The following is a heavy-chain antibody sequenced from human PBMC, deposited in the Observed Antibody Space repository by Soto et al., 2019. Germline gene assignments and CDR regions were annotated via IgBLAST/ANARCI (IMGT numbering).Heavy chain of an antibody. CDR2: ISAGNGNT. CDR3: ARGIAAAGTSWFDP. V-gene: IGHV1-3*01. J-gene: IGHJ5*02. Sequence: ASVKVSCKASGYTFTSYAMHWVRQAPGQRLEWMGWISAGNGNTKYSQKFQGRVTITRDTSASTAYMELSSLRSEDTAVYYCARGIAAAGTSWFDPWGQGTLVTVSS. CDR1: GYTFTSYA. D-gene: IGHD6-13*01.